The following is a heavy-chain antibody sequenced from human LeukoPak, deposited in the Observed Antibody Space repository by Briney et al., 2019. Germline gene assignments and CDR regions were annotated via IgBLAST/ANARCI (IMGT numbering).Heavy chain of an antibody. V-gene: IGHV1-69*01. CDR2: IIPIFGTA. D-gene: IGHD6-13*01. Sequence: SVKVSCKASGGTFSSYAISWVRQAPGQGLEWMGGIIPIFGTANYAQKFQGRVTITADESTSTAYMELSSLRSEDTDVYYCASALKYSSSWYADNSYWGQGTLVTVSS. CDR1: GGTFSSYA. CDR3: ASALKYSSSWYADNSY. J-gene: IGHJ4*02.